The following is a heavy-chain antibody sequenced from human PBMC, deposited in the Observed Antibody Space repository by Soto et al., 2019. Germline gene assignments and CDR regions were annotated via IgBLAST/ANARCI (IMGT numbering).Heavy chain of an antibody. CDR1: GFTFSNFA. V-gene: IGHV3-23*01. CDR2: ITGSTGTT. J-gene: IGHJ6*03. D-gene: IGHD2-2*01. CDR3: AKDTSSSPYYMDV. Sequence: GSLRLSCAASGFTFSNFAMSWVRHAPGKGLEWVSEITGSTGTTYYADSVKGRFIISRDNSKNTVHLQMNSLRAEDTVVYYCAKDTSSSPYYMDVWGKGTTVNVSS.